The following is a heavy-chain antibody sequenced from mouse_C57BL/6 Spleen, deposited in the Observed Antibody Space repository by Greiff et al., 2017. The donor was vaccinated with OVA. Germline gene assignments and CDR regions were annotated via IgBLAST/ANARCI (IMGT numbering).Heavy chain of an antibody. CDR3: ASNDDY. CDR1: GYTFTSYW. CDR2: LYPGSGST. D-gene: IGHD2-12*01. Sequence: QVQLQQPGAELVKPGASVTMSCKASGYTFTSYWLTWVKQRPGQGLEWIGDLYPGSGSTNYNEKFKSKATLTVDTSSSTAYRQRSSLTTEDSAVYYCASNDDYWGQGTTLTVSS. J-gene: IGHJ2*01. V-gene: IGHV1-55*01.